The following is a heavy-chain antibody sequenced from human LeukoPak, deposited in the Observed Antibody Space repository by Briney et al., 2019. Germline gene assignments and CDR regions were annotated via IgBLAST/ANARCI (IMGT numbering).Heavy chain of an antibody. CDR1: GGSFSGYY. V-gene: IGHV4-34*01. CDR2: INHSGST. Sequence: SETLSLTCAVYGGSFSGYYWSWIRQPPGKGLEWIGEINHSGSTNYNPSLKSRVTISVDTSKNQFSLKLSSVTAADTAVYYRARLRWASDAFDIWGQGTMVTVSS. D-gene: IGHD3-16*01. J-gene: IGHJ3*02. CDR3: ARLRWASDAFDI.